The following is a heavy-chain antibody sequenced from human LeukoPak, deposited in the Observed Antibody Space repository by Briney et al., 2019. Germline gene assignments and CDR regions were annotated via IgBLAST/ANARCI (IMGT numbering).Heavy chain of an antibody. CDR3: ARTARGIGLRFLEWLFAGYFDY. J-gene: IGHJ4*02. CDR2: INHSGST. V-gene: IGHV4-34*01. CDR1: GGSFSGYY. Sequence: KASETVSLTCAVYGGSFSGYYWSWIRQPPGKGLEWIGEINHSGSTNYNPSLKSRVTISVDTSKNQFSLKLSSVTAADTAVYYCARTARGIGLRFLEWLFAGYFDYWGQGTLVTVSS. D-gene: IGHD3-3*01.